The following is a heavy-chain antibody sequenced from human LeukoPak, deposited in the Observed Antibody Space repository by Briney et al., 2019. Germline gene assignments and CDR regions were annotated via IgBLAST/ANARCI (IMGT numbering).Heavy chain of an antibody. D-gene: IGHD5-18*01. CDR3: ARVPRASPYSYGFRDRTYYYYGMDV. V-gene: IGHV4-39*01. Sequence: TSETLSLTCTVSGGSISSSSYYWGWIRQPPGKGLEWIGNIYYSGSTYYSPSLKSRVTISVDTSKNQFSLKLSSVTAADTAVYYCARVPRASPYSYGFRDRTYYYYGMDVWGQGTTVTVSS. CDR1: GGSISSSSYY. J-gene: IGHJ6*02. CDR2: IYYSGST.